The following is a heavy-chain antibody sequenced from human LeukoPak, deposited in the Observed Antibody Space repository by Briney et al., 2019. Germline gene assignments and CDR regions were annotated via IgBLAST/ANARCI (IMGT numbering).Heavy chain of an antibody. V-gene: IGHV3-30*02. CDR3: AKGVVPAAAPFAY. Sequence: AGSLTLSCAAAGFTFTSYGMHWVRQAPGKGLEWVAFIRYDGSNKYYADSVKGRFTISRDNSKNTLYLLMNSLRAEDTVVYYCAKGVVPAAAPFAYSGQGTLVTVSS. CDR2: IRYDGSNK. J-gene: IGHJ4*02. D-gene: IGHD2-2*01. CDR1: GFTFTSYG.